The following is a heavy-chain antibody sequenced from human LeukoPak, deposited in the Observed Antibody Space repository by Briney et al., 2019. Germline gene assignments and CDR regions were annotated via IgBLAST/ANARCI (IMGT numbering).Heavy chain of an antibody. V-gene: IGHV3-9*01. CDR3: AKDAYGGNSEGYFDY. D-gene: IGHD4-23*01. CDR1: GFTFDDYA. J-gene: IGHJ4*02. CDR2: ISWNSGSI. Sequence: GGSLRLSCAASGFTFDDYAMHWVRQAPGKGLEWVSGISWNSGSIGYADSVKGRFTISRDNAKNSLYLQMNSLRAEDTALYYCAKDAYGGNSEGYFDYWGQGTLVSVSS.